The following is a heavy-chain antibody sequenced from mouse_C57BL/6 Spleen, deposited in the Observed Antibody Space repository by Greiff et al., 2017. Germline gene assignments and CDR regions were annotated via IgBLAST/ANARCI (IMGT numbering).Heavy chain of an antibody. V-gene: IGHV2-6*01. Sequence: VQLQQSGPGLVAPSQSLSITCTVSGFSLTSYGVDWVRQSPGKGLEWLGVIWGVGSTNYNSALKARLSISKDNSKSQVFLKMNSLQTDDTAMYYCASEDYGNFGFAYWGQGTLVTVSA. D-gene: IGHD2-1*01. CDR3: ASEDYGNFGFAY. CDR1: GFSLTSYG. J-gene: IGHJ3*01. CDR2: IWGVGST.